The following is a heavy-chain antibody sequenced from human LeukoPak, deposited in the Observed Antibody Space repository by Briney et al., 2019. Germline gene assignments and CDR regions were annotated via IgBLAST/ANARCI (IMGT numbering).Heavy chain of an antibody. V-gene: IGHV4-61*05. D-gene: IGHD2-8*02. CDR2: IYYSGST. Sequence: SETLSLTCTVSGGSISSSSYYWSWIRQPPGKGLEWIGYIYYSGSTNYNPSLKSRVTISVDTSKNQFSLKLSSVTAADTAVYYCARHGPRTGKGNWFDPWGQGTLVTVSS. CDR3: ARHGPRTGKGNWFDP. J-gene: IGHJ5*02. CDR1: GGSISSSSYY.